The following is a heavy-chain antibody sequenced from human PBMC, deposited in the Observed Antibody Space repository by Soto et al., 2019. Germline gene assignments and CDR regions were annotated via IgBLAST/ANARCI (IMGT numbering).Heavy chain of an antibody. D-gene: IGHD2-15*01. Sequence: EVQLLESGGGLVQPGGSLRLSCAASGFTFSSYAMSWVRQAPGKGLEWVSAISGSGGSTYYADSVKGRFTISRDNSKNTLYLQMNSLRAEDTAVYYCAKAPRYCSGGSCYPHIDYWGQGTLVTVSS. J-gene: IGHJ4*02. CDR2: ISGSGGST. CDR1: GFTFSSYA. V-gene: IGHV3-23*01. CDR3: AKAPRYCSGGSCYPHIDY.